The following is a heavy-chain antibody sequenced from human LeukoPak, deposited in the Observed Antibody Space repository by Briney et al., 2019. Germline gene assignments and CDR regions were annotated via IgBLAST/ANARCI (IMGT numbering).Heavy chain of an antibody. CDR3: AKGSGYTYGLYYFEY. CDR1: VFTFGIYV. V-gene: IGHV3-23*01. J-gene: IGHJ4*02. D-gene: IGHD5-18*01. CDR2: IIGSGGST. Sequence: GGSLRLSCAASVFTFGIYVMSWVRQALGKGLEWVSSIIGSGGSTYYVDSVKGRFTISRDNSKNTLYLQMNSLRAEDTAVYYCAKGSGYTYGLYYFEYWGQGTLITVSS.